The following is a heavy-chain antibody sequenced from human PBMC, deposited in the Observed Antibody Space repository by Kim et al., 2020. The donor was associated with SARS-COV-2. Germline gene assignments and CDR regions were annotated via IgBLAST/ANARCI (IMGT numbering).Heavy chain of an antibody. CDR1: GFTFSGSA. D-gene: IGHD3-10*01. CDR2: IRSKANSYAT. CDR3: TSLYYYGSGSYYHYYYGMDV. J-gene: IGHJ6*02. Sequence: GGSLRLSCAASGFTFSGSAMHWVRQASGKGLEWVGRIRSKANSYATAYAASVKGRFTISRDDSKNTAYLQMNSLKTEDTAVYYCTSLYYYGSGSYYHYYYGMDVWGQGTTVTVSS. V-gene: IGHV3-73*01.